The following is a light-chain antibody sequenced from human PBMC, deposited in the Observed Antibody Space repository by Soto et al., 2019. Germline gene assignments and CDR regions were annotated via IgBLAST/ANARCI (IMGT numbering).Light chain of an antibody. V-gene: IGKV3-20*01. J-gene: IGKJ1*01. CDR3: QQYRT. CDR2: EAS. CDR1: QSVSSSS. Sequence: EVELTQSPGTRSLSQGERATLSCRASQSVSSSSLAWYQQNPGQAPRLLIYEASSRATGITDRFSGSGSGTDFTLTISRLEPEDFAVYYCQQYRTFGQGSKV.